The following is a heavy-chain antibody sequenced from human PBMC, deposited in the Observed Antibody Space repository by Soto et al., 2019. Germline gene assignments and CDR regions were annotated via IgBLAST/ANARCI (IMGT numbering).Heavy chain of an antibody. V-gene: IGHV1-69*01. J-gene: IGHJ3*02. D-gene: IGHD6-19*01. CDR2: ISPMVGMA. CDR1: GGTFSSYG. CDR3: AREGYNSGRDPLDI. Sequence: QVQLVQSRAEEKKPGSSVRVSCKAPGGTFSSYGISWVRQAPGQGLEWMGGISPMVGMANYAERFQGRVTLPADESTSAAHMELRSLTSEDTATYYCAREGYNSGRDPLDIWGQGTMVTVSS.